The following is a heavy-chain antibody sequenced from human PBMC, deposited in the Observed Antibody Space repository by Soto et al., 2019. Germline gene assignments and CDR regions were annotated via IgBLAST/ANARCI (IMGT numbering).Heavy chain of an antibody. V-gene: IGHV3-30*18. CDR2: VSHDGRNT. CDR1: GFTFSDYA. J-gene: IGHJ4*02. D-gene: IGHD6-19*01. Sequence: VQLVESGGGVVQPGRSLRLSCAASGFTFSDYAMHWVRQAPGKGLEGVAVVSHDGRNTHYADSVKGRFTISRDSSKTTGSLEMTSLRAEATAVYYCSKGGRQWMVTSDFNYWGQGALVTVSS. CDR3: SKGGRQWMVTSDFNY.